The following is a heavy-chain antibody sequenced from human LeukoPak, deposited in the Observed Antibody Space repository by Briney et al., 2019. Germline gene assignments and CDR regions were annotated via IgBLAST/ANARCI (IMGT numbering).Heavy chain of an antibody. Sequence: VASVKVSCKASGYTFTSYGISWVRQAPGQGLEWMGWISAYNGNTNYAQKLQGRVTMTTDTSTSTAYMELRSLRSDDTAVYYCARDIQPQLLQYYYYYYMDVWGKGTTVTVSS. CDR2: ISAYNGNT. D-gene: IGHD2-15*01. J-gene: IGHJ6*03. CDR1: GYTFTSYG. CDR3: ARDIQPQLLQYYYYYYMDV. V-gene: IGHV1-18*01.